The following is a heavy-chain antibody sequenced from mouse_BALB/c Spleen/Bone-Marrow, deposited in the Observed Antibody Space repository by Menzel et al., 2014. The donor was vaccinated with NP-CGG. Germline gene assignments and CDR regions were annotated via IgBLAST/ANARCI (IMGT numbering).Heavy chain of an antibody. D-gene: IGHD2-13*01. CDR1: GYTFTSYY. J-gene: IGHJ3*01. CDR2: INPSNGGT. V-gene: IGHV1S81*02. Sequence: VQLQQSGAELVRPGASVKLSCKASGYTFTSYYMYWVKQRPGQGPEWIGEINPSNGGTNFNEKFKSKATLTVDKSSSTAYMQLSGLTSEDSAVYYCTREGDSPFAYWGQGTLVTVSA. CDR3: TREGDSPFAY.